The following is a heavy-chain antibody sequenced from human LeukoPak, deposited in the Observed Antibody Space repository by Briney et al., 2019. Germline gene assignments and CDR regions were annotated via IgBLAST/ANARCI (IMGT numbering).Heavy chain of an antibody. Sequence: SETLSLTCTVSGGSINDYYWNWLRQPPGKGLGWIGFIYYRGTTNNNPSLKSRVTTSIDTSKKQFSLNLSSVTAADTAIYYCAGVFSGRRPFELWGQGILVTVSS. CDR3: AGVFSGRRPFEL. J-gene: IGHJ4*02. CDR2: IYYRGTT. D-gene: IGHD3-10*01. V-gene: IGHV4-59*03. CDR1: GGSINDYY.